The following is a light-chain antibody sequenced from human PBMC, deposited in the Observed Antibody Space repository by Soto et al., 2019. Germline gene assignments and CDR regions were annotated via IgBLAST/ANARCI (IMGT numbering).Light chain of an antibody. CDR3: NSYPSSSTYV. V-gene: IGLV2-14*03. Sequence: QSALTQPASVSGSPGQSITISCTGTSSDVGGFNYVSWYQQQPGKAPKLMIYDVTNRPSGVSYRFSGSKSGNTASLTISGLQAEDEADYYCNSYPSSSTYVFGTGTKLTVL. J-gene: IGLJ1*01. CDR1: SSDVGGFNY. CDR2: DVT.